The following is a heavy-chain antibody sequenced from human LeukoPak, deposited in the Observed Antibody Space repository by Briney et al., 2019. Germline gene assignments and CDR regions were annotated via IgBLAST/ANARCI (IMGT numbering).Heavy chain of an antibody. CDR3: AKRRNADY. CDR1: RFTFSSFE. J-gene: IGHJ4*02. Sequence: PGGSLRLSCAASRFTFSSFEMNWVRQAPGKGLEWLSYISSSGSTKYYADSVKGRFTVSRDNANNSLYLQMNSLRAEDTAVYYCAKRRNADYWGQGTLVTVSS. CDR2: ISSSGSTK. V-gene: IGHV3-48*03.